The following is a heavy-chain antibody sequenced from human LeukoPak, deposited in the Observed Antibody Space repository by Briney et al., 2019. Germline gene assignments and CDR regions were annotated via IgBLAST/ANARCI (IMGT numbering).Heavy chain of an antibody. V-gene: IGHV3-23*01. D-gene: IGHD2-21*02. J-gene: IGHJ5*02. CDR3: AKHRGVVVTAFDP. CDR1: GFTFSSYA. Sequence: GGSLRLSCGASGFTFSSYAMSWVRQAPGKGLEWVSAISGSGDSTYYADSVKGRVTISRDNSKNTLYLQMNSLRAEDTAVYFCAKHRGVVVTAFDPWGQGTLVTVSS. CDR2: ISGSGDST.